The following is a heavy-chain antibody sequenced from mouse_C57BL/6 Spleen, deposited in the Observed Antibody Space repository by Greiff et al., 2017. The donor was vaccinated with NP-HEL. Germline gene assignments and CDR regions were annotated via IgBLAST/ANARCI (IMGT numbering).Heavy chain of an antibody. CDR3: TRSGLGYKSMDD. CDR1: GYTFTDYE. V-gene: IGHV1-15*01. D-gene: IGHD2-14*01. CDR2: IDPETGGT. Sequence: QVQLQQSGAELVRPGASVTLSCKASGYTFTDYEMHWVKQTPVHGLEWIGAIDPETGGTAYNQKFKGKAILTVDKSSSTAYMELRSLTSEDSAVYYCTRSGLGYKSMDDWGQGTSVTVSS. J-gene: IGHJ4*01.